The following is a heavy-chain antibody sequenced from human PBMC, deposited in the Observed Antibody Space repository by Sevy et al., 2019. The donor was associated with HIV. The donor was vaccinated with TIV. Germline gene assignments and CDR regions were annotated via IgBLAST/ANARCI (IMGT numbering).Heavy chain of an antibody. V-gene: IGHV1-3*01. CDR3: ARDSIRGGHYFDY. Sequence: ASVKVSCKASGYTFTSYAMHWVRQAPGQRLEWMGWINAGNGNTKYSQKFQGRVTITRDTSASTAYMELSSLRSEDTAVYYCARDSIRGGHYFDYWGQGTLVTVSS. J-gene: IGHJ4*02. CDR1: GYTFTSYA. D-gene: IGHD2-2*02. CDR2: INAGNGNT.